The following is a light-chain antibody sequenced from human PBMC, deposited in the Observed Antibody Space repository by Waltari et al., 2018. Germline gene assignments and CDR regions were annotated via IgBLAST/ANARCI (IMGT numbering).Light chain of an antibody. CDR1: RIGGKS. Sequence: SYVLNQPPSVSVAPGETATILCGGNRIGGKSVHWYQQKSGRAPVVVISEDSDRPSGTPERISGTNSGNTATRTISRVEVGDEADYFCQIWDSSGEQWVFGGGTRLTV. J-gene: IGLJ3*02. CDR3: QIWDSSGEQWV. V-gene: IGLV3-21*01. CDR2: EDS.